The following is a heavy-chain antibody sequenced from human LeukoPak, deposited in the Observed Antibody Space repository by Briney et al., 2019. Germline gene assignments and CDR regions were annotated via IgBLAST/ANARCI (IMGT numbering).Heavy chain of an antibody. CDR2: IYIGGST. CDR3: ARLGFVVPAVIFDY. D-gene: IGHD2-2*02. CDR1: GFTLSSNY. J-gene: IGHJ4*02. Sequence: GGSLRLSCAASGFTLSSNYMSWVRQAPGKGLEWGSVIYIGGSTYYADSVKGRFTISRDISKNTLYLQMNSLRAEDTAMYYCARLGFVVPAVIFDYWGQGTLVTVSS. V-gene: IGHV3-53*01.